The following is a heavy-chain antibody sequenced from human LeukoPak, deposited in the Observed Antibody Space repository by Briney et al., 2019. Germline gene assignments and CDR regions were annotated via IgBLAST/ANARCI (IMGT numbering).Heavy chain of an antibody. CDR1: GGSVSSYC. V-gene: IGHV4-4*07. J-gene: IGHJ5*02. CDR3: ARDRASDGSDQLDP. D-gene: IGHD3-10*01. Sequence: PSETLSLTCTVSGGSVSSYCWIWIRQPAGKGLEWIGRICSSGSTIYNPSLKSRVTMSLDMSNNHFSLELTSVTAADTAVYYCARDRASDGSDQLDPWGQGTLVTVSS. CDR2: ICSSGST.